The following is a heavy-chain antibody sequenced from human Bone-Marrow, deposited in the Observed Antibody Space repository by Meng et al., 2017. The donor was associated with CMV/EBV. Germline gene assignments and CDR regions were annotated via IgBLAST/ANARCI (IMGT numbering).Heavy chain of an antibody. CDR1: GYTFTGYY. CDR3: ASEIGIAAHRPVEWLVLQYYYYGMDV. V-gene: IGHV1-2*02. CDR2: INPNSGGT. J-gene: IGHJ6*02. D-gene: IGHD6-19*01. Sequence: ASVKVSCKASGYTFTGYYMHWVRQAPGQGLEWMGWINPNSGGTNYAQKFQGRVTMTRDTSISTAYMELSRLRSDDTAVYYCASEIGIAAHRPVEWLVLQYYYYGMDVWGQGTTVTVYS.